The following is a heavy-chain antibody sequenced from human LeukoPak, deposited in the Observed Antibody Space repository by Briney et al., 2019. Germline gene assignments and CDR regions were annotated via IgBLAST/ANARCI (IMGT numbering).Heavy chain of an antibody. CDR1: GFTFSGYS. J-gene: IGHJ4*02. V-gene: IGHV3-21*01. Sequence: GGSLRLSCAASGFTFSGYSMNWVRQAPGKGLEWVSSISSSSSYIYYADSVKGRFTISRDNAKNSLYLQTNSLRAEDTAVYYCARAGHRGSGFDYWGQGTLVTVSS. D-gene: IGHD6-19*01. CDR3: ARAGHRGSGFDY. CDR2: ISSSSSYI.